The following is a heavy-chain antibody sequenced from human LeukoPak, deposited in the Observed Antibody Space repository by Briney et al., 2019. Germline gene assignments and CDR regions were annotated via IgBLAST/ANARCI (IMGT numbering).Heavy chain of an antibody. CDR1: GYTFTSYG. D-gene: IGHD3-22*01. CDR3: AMYYYDSSGYDVAFDI. Sequence: ASVKVSCKASGYTFTSYGIRWVRQAPGQGLEWMGWISAYNGNTNYAQKLQGRVTMTTDTSTSTAYMELRSLRSDDTAVYYCAMYYYDSSGYDVAFDIWGQGTMVTVSS. J-gene: IGHJ3*02. V-gene: IGHV1-18*01. CDR2: ISAYNGNT.